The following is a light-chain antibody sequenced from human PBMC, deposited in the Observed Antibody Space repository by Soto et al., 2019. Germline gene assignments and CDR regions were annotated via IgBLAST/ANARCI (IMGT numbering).Light chain of an antibody. CDR1: QNVDKF. J-gene: IGKJ5*01. V-gene: IGKV3-11*01. CDR2: DSS. CDR3: QQRKNWPPIT. Sequence: EIELTQSQATLSLSPGETATLSCRASQNVDKFLAWYQQRPGQPPRLLIFDSSNRATGVPVRFSGSGSGTVFTLTIGSLEPEDSAVYYCQQRKNWPPITFGQGTRLEI.